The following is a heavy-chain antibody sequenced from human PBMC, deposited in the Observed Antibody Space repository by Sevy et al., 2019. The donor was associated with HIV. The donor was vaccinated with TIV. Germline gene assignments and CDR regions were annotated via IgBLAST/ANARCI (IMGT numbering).Heavy chain of an antibody. J-gene: IGHJ6*02. Sequence: ASVKVSCKASGGTFSSYAISWVRQAPGQGLEWMGGIIPIFGTANYAQKFQGRVTITADESTSTAYMGRSSRRSEDTAVYYCARFGDSQSVVGSYYYYYYGMDVWGQGTTVTVSS. CDR3: ARFGDSQSVVGSYYYYYYGMDV. V-gene: IGHV1-69*13. CDR2: IIPIFGTA. CDR1: GGTFSSYA. D-gene: IGHD3-10*01.